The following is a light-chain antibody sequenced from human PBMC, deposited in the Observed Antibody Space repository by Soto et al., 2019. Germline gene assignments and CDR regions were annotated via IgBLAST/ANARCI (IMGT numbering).Light chain of an antibody. J-gene: IGKJ5*01. CDR1: QSIGLA. CDR3: QQRTDRPPWT. V-gene: IGKV3-11*01. Sequence: EIVLTQSPATLYLSPCERAPRTFRASQSIGLAIAWYQHKPGQAPRLLIFDASQRATGIPARFRGSGSGTDFTLSISSLEPEDFAGYYCQQRTDRPPWTFGQGIGLEIK. CDR2: DAS.